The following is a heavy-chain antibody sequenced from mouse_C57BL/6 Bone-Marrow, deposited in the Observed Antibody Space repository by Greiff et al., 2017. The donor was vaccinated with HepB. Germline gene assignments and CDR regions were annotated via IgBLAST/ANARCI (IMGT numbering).Heavy chain of an antibody. CDR1: GYTFTDYY. CDR2: INPNNGGT. D-gene: IGHD2-1*01. Sequence: EVQLQQSGPELVKPGASVKISCKASGYTFTDYYMNWVKQSHGKSLEWIGDINPNNGGTSYNQKFKGKATFTVDKSSSTAYMELRSLTSEDSAVYYCARGAYGNYVLYWYFDVWGTGTTVTVSS. CDR3: ARGAYGNYVLYWYFDV. V-gene: IGHV1-26*01. J-gene: IGHJ1*03.